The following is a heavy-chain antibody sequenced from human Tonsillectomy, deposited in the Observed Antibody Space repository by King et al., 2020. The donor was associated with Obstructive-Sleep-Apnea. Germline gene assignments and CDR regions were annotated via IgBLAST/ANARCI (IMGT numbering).Heavy chain of an antibody. V-gene: IGHV3-23*04. Sequence: VQLVESGGGLVQPGGSLRLSCAASGFTFSSYAMSWVRQAPGKGLEWVSAISGSGGSTYYADSVKGRFTISRDNSKNTLYLQMNSLRAEDTAVYYCAKIPALWEWLRRVGYYFDYWGQGTLVTVSS. J-gene: IGHJ4*02. CDR3: AKIPALWEWLRRVGYYFDY. CDR1: GFTFSSYA. D-gene: IGHD5-12*01. CDR2: ISGSGGST.